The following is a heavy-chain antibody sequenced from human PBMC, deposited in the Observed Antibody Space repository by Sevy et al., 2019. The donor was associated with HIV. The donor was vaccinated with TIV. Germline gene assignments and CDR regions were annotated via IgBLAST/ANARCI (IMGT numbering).Heavy chain of an antibody. V-gene: IGHV3-15*07. Sequence: GGSLRLSCAASGFTFSSYSMNWVRQAPGKGLEWVGHIKSESDGGTTDFATPVKGRFIISRDDSKNTLYLQMNSLKTGDTALYYCTARNFDFWGRGTLVTVSS. CDR1: GFTFSSYS. CDR2: IKSESDGGTT. J-gene: IGHJ4*02. CDR3: TARNFDF.